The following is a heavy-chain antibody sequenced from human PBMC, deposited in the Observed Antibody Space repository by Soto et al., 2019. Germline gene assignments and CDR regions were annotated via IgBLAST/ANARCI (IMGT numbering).Heavy chain of an antibody. D-gene: IGHD6-19*01. V-gene: IGHV1-69*01. J-gene: IGHJ4*02. Sequence: QVQLVQSGAEVKKPGSSVKVSCKASGGIFSNFAFNWMRQAPGQGLEWMGGIIPTLGTPHYAQKFLGRVTITADESTRTVDMEMSSLTDEDTAVYYCARVWLGDYEYWGQGTLVIASS. CDR3: ARVWLGDYEY. CDR1: GGIFSNFA. CDR2: IIPTLGTP.